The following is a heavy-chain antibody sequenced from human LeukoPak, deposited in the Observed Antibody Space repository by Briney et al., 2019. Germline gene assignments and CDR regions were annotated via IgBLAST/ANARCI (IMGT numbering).Heavy chain of an antibody. CDR2: MNTEKGNT. CDR3: ARGRGAYGSGSYLYD. CDR1: GYTFTDYD. J-gene: IGHJ4*02. Sequence: AXVKVSCKASGYTFTDYDINWVRQAPGQGLEWMGWMNTEKGNTVYAQKFQGRGAMTRDTSTTTAYLELTNLTPEDTAIYYCARGRGAYGSGSYLYDWGQGTLLTVSS. D-gene: IGHD3-10*01. V-gene: IGHV1-8*02.